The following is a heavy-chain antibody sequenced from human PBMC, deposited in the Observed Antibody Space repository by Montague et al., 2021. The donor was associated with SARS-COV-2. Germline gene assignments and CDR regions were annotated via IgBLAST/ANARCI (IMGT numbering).Heavy chain of an antibody. CDR2: IYYSGST. D-gene: IGHD5-24*01. CDR1: GGSISGSSYY. Sequence: SETLSLTCTVSGGSISGSSYYWGWIRQSQGQGLEWIGSIYYSGSTYYTPSLKSRVTIYVAKSKNHFSLKLSSVTAADTAVYYCARHKRGWLQLRPDAFDIWGQGTMVTVSS. J-gene: IGHJ3*02. CDR3: ARHKRGWLQLRPDAFDI. V-gene: IGHV4-39*01.